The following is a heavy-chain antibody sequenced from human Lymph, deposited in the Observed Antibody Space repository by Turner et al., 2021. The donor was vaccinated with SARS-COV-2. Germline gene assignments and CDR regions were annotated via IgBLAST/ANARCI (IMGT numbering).Heavy chain of an antibody. CDR3: AKDLAGTYYSSFDY. Sequence: EVQLVESGGGFVQPARSLSLSCAASVFTFDDYAMHWVRQAPGKGLEWVSGINWSGGSIAYADSVKGRFTISRDNPKNSLYLQMNSLRAEDTAFYYCAKDLAGTYYSSFDYWGQGTLVTVSS. CDR1: VFTFDDYA. CDR2: INWSGGSI. D-gene: IGHD1-26*01. J-gene: IGHJ4*02. V-gene: IGHV3-9*01.